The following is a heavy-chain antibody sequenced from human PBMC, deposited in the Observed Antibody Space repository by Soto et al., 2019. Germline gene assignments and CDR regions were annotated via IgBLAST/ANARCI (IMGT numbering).Heavy chain of an antibody. J-gene: IGHJ3*02. D-gene: IGHD3-10*01. V-gene: IGHV1-18*01. CDR1: GYTFTSYG. CDR2: ISAYNGNT. CDR3: ARDGHLLWFGNAQGGDAFDI. Sequence: QVQLVQSGAEVKKPGASVKVSCKASGYTFTSYGISWVRQAPGQGLEWMGWISAYNGNTNYAQKLQSRFPMTTDTPTSTAYMELRRLRSDDTAVYYCARDGHLLWFGNAQGGDAFDIWGQGTMVTVSS.